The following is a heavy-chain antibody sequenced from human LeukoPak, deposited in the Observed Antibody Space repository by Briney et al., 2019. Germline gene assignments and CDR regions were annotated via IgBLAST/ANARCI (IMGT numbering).Heavy chain of an antibody. CDR2: ISSSSSTI. CDR1: GFTFSSYS. D-gene: IGHD4-17*01. Sequence: GGSLRLSCAASGFTFSSYSMNWVRQAPGKGLEWVSYISSSSSTIYYADSVKGRLTISRDNAKNSLYLQMNSLRAEDTAVYYCARANDYGDYVYQFWGQGTLVTVSS. CDR3: ARANDYGDYVYQF. J-gene: IGHJ4*02. V-gene: IGHV3-48*01.